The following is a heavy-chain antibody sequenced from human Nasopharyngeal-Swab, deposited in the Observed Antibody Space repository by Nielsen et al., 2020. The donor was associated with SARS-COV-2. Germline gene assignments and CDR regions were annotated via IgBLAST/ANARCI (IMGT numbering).Heavy chain of an antibody. D-gene: IGHD4-17*01. CDR1: GDSVSSSSAA. Sequence: SCAISGDSVSSSSAAWNWIRQSLSRGLEWLGRTYYRSKWYNDYAVSVKSRITINPDTSKNQFSLHLNSVTPEDTAVYYCARARGAYGDYYYYYYTDVWGKGTTVTVSS. CDR2: TYYRSKWYN. J-gene: IGHJ6*03. V-gene: IGHV6-1*01. CDR3: ARARGAYGDYYYYYYTDV.